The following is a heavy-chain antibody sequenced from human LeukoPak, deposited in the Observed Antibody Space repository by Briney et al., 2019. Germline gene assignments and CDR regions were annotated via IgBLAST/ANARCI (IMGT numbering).Heavy chain of an antibody. D-gene: IGHD4-17*01. V-gene: IGHV3-21*01. CDR1: GFTISSYS. Sequence: GGSLRLSCAASGFTISSYSMNWVRQAPGKGLEWVSSISSSSSYIYYADSVKGRFTISRDNAKNSLYLQMNSLRAEDTAVYYCARERDGDYDYWGHGTLVTVSS. CDR3: ARERDGDYDY. CDR2: ISSSSSYI. J-gene: IGHJ4*01.